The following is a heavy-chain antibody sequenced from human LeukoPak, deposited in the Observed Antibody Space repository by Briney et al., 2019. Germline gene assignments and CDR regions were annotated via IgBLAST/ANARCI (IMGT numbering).Heavy chain of an antibody. CDR2: IYYSGRT. CDR3: ARETSYYYYYYMDV. J-gene: IGHJ6*03. CDR1: GGSISSSSYY. Sequence: SETLSLTCTVSGGSISSSSYYWGWIRQPPGKGLEWIGTIYYSGRTYYNSSPKSRVTISVDTSKNQFSLKLSSVTAADTAVYYCARETSYYYYYYMDVWGKGTTVTVSS. V-gene: IGHV4-39*07.